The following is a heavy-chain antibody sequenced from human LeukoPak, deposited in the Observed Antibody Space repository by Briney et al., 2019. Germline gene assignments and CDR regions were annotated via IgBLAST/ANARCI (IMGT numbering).Heavy chain of an antibody. CDR2: VNPHSGGT. Sequence: ASVKVSCKASGYTFTDYYIHWVRQAPGHGLEWMGWVNPHSGGTNYAQKLQGRVTMTTDTSTSTAYMELRSLRSDDTAVYYCARGGVSSGWANFDYWGQGTLVTVSS. CDR3: ARGGVSSGWANFDY. V-gene: IGHV1-18*04. D-gene: IGHD6-19*01. CDR1: GYTFTDYY. J-gene: IGHJ4*02.